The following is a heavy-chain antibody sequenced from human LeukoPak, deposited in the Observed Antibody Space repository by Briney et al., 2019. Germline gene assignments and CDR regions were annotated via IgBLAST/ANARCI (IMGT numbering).Heavy chain of an antibody. CDR2: IYTSGST. V-gene: IGHV4-61*02. CDR3: VRGEYYDILTGLVFDY. CDR1: GGSISSGSYY. J-gene: IGHJ4*02. D-gene: IGHD3-9*01. Sequence: SQTLSLTCTVSGGSISSGSYYWSWIRQPAGKGLEWIGRIYTSGSTNYNPSLKSRVTISVDTSKNQFSLKLSSVTAADTAVYYCVRGEYYDILTGLVFDYWGQGTLVTVSS.